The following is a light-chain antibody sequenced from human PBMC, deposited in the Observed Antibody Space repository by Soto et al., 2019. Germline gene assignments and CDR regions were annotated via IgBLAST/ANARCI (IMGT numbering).Light chain of an antibody. CDR1: SSDVGGYNF. CDR2: EVS. Sequence: QSALTQPASVSGSPGQSITISFTGTSSDVGGYNFVSWYQQHPGKAPKLMIYEVSNRPSGVSTRFSGSKSGNTASLSISGLQAEDEADYYCSSHTSSSTRVFGTGTKVTVL. J-gene: IGLJ1*01. CDR3: SSHTSSSTRV. V-gene: IGLV2-14*01.